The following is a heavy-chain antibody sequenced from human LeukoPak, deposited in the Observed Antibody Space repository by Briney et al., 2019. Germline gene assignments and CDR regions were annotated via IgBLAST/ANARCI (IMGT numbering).Heavy chain of an antibody. D-gene: IGHD3-10*01. J-gene: IGHJ6*03. Sequence: HPGGSLRLSCAASGFTFSSYGMHWVRQAPGKGLEWVAFIRYDGSNKYYADSVKGRFTISRDNSKKTLYLQMDSLRGEDTAVYYCGGGGFGEAYYYYYYMDVWGKGTTVTVSS. V-gene: IGHV3-30*02. CDR1: GFTFSSYG. CDR2: IRYDGSNK. CDR3: GGGGFGEAYYYYYYMDV.